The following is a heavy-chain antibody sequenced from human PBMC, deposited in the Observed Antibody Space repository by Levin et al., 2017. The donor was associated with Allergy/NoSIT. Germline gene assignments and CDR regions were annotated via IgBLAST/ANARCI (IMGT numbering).Heavy chain of an antibody. J-gene: IGHJ4*02. V-gene: IGHV3-48*01. CDR1: GFTFSNYN. CDR3: ARDGGRGWSFDY. CDR2: ISSSSSTI. D-gene: IGHD6-19*01. Sequence: GESLKISCAASGFTFSNYNMNWVRQAPGKGLEWVSHISSSSSTIYYADSVKGRFTISRDNAKNSLYLQMNNLRAEDTAVYYCARDGGRGWSFDYWGQGTLVTVSS.